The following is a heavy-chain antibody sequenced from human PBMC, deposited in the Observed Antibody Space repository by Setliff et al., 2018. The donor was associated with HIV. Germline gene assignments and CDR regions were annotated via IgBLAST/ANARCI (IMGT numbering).Heavy chain of an antibody. V-gene: IGHV1-2*06. CDR3: ARRGRFTGGYSYGSDYFEY. Sequence: GASVKVSCKASGYTFTSYSLHWVRQAPGQRLEWMGRINPNSGGTKYAQKFQGRVTMTRDTSISTAYMELSRLRSDDTALYYCARRGRFTGGYSYGSDYFEYWGQGTLVTVSS. CDR1: GYTFTSYS. D-gene: IGHD5-18*01. J-gene: IGHJ4*02. CDR2: INPNSGGT.